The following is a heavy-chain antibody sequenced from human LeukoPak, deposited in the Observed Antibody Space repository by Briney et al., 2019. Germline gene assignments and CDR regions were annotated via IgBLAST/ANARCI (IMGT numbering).Heavy chain of an antibody. D-gene: IGHD6-19*01. CDR2: INPNSGGT. J-gene: IGHJ6*02. Sequence: ASVKVSCKASGYTFTGYYMHWVQQAPGQGLEWMGWINPNSGGTNYAQKFQGRVTMTRDTSISTAYMELSRLRSDDTAVYYCARAGIAVAGDYYGMDVWGQGTTVTVSS. CDR1: GYTFTGYY. CDR3: ARAGIAVAGDYYGMDV. V-gene: IGHV1-2*02.